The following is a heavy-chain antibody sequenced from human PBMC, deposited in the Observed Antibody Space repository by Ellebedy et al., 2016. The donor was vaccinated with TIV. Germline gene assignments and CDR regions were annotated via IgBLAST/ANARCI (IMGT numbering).Heavy chain of an antibody. V-gene: IGHV4-38-2*02. CDR1: GGSIGSYY. CDR2: IYHGGNT. J-gene: IGHJ5*02. Sequence: MPSETLSLTCTVSGGSIGSYYWGWIRQPPGKGLEWIGAIYHGGNTFYNPSLKSRVTLSVETSRNQFSLRLTSVTAADTALYYCARGGVVVGANPSCFDPWGQGTLVTVSS. D-gene: IGHD2-15*01. CDR3: ARGGVVVGANPSCFDP.